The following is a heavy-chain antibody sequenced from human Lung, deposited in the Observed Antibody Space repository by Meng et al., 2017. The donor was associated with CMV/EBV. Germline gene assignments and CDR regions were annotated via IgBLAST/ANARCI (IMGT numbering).Heavy chain of an antibody. CDR2: INTDGATT. CDR3: ASANHFGSGMAFDP. Sequence: GESXKISCTASGFTFNRFWIHWVRQAPGKGPVWVSVINTDGATTRYADSVKGRFTISRDNTKSTLYLQMNSLRAEDTAVYYCASANHFGSGMAFDPWGQGTXVTVSS. D-gene: IGHD3-10*01. CDR1: GFTFNRFW. V-gene: IGHV3-74*01. J-gene: IGHJ5*02.